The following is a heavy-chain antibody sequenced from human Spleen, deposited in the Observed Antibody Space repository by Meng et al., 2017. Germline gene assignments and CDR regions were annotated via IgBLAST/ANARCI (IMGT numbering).Heavy chain of an antibody. V-gene: IGHV4-39*01. CDR2: IGHSGTT. CDR3: VRSSGWVRTGFDP. D-gene: IGHD6-19*01. J-gene: IGHJ5*02. CDR1: GGSISSSGYS. Sequence: QPQLQESGPGLVKPSEALSLPCSVPGGSISSSGYSWGWIRQPPWKGLEWIGSIGHSGTTYYTPSLRRRVPVSIDTSKNQFSLEVTSVTAADTAVYYCVRSSGWVRTGFDPWGQGTLVTVSS.